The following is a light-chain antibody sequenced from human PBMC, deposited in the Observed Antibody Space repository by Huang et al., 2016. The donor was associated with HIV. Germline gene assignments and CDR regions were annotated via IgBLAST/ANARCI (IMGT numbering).Light chain of an antibody. CDR1: QSVDSGY. CDR2: GTS. CDR3: HQYGSSMAT. V-gene: IGKV3-20*01. Sequence: VLTQSPASLSLSLGDRVTVSCRASQSVDSGYLAWYQHKPGQSPRLLVYGTSTRASCVPSRFSGSGSGRDFTLTISRLEPEDFGVYYCHQYGSSMATFGQGTKVDI. J-gene: IGKJ1*01.